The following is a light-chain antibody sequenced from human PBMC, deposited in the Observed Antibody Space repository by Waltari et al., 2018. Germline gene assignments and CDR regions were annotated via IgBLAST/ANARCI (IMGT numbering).Light chain of an antibody. V-gene: IGLV1-47*01. J-gene: IGLJ3*02. Sequence: QSVLTQPPSASGTPGQRVTISCSGGRSNIGKNYVFWYQQFPGTAPKLLIYRIYQRPSGVPVRFSGSKSGTSASLAISGLRSEDEADYYCAAWDDSLSLWVFGGGTKLTVL. CDR1: RSNIGKNY. CDR3: AAWDDSLSLWV. CDR2: RIY.